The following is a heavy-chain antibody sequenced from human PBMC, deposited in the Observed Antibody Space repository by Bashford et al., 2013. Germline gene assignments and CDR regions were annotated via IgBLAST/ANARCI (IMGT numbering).Heavy chain of an antibody. J-gene: IGHJ4*02. CDR3: ARDSSSWYEYYFDY. CDR2: IGGGGTAP. Sequence: VRQAPGKGLEWVSRIGGGGTAPHYADSVKGRFTISRDNSKNTLYLQMNSLRAEDTAVYYCARDSSSWYEYYFDYVGPGNPGHRLL. D-gene: IGHD6-13*01. V-gene: IGHV3-23*01.